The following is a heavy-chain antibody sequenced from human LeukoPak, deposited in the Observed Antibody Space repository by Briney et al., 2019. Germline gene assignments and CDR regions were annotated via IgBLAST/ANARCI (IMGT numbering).Heavy chain of an antibody. V-gene: IGHV3-21*01. CDR2: ISSSSSYI. D-gene: IGHD3-16*01. Sequence: PGGSLRLSCAASGFTFSSYWMSWVRQAPGKGLEWVSAISSSSSYIYYADSVKGRFTISRDNAKNSLYLQMNSLRAEDTAVYYCARDGEPDLGGAFDIWGQGTMVTVSS. CDR3: ARDGEPDLGGAFDI. J-gene: IGHJ3*02. CDR1: GFTFSSYW.